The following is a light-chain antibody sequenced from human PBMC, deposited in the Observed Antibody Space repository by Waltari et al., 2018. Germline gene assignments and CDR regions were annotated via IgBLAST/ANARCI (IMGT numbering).Light chain of an antibody. CDR3: CSYAGSYTLV. CDR2: DVS. V-gene: IGLV2-11*01. CDR1: SSDVGGYNY. J-gene: IGLJ2*01. Sequence: QSALTQPRPVSGAPGQSVPISCTGTSSDVGGYNYVSGYQQHPVKAPKLMIYDVSKRPSGVPDRFAGSKSGNTASLTISGLQAEDEADYYCCSYAGSYTLVFGGGTKLTVL.